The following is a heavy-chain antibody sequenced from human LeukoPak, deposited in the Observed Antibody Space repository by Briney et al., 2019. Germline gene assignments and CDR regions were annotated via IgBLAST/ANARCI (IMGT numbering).Heavy chain of an antibody. J-gene: IGHJ4*01. Sequence: PGGSLRLSCAATGLIVTSNHMAWVRPPPGKGLEWVSVIYTGGFKYYADSVSGRFTIIRYRSNNMLYLQMNNLRVEDTALYYCARDHAPAGGGLDYCGHGNQVTVSS. CDR1: GLIVTSNH. V-gene: IGHV3-53*01. CDR2: IYTGGFK. D-gene: IGHD2-2*01. CDR3: ARDHAPAGGGLDY.